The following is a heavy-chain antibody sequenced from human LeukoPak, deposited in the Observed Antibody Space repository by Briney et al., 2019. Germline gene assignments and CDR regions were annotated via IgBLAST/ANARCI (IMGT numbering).Heavy chain of an antibody. CDR1: GFIFSDYA. Sequence: PGGSLRLSCAASGFIFSDYAMSWVRQAPGRGLEWVSTINNYGDNTYYADSVKGRFTISRDNAKNSLYLQMNSLRAEDTAVYYCARLHDYGDYGLGYWGQGTLVTVSS. CDR3: ARLHDYGDYGLGY. CDR2: INNYGDNT. J-gene: IGHJ4*02. D-gene: IGHD4-17*01. V-gene: IGHV3-23*01.